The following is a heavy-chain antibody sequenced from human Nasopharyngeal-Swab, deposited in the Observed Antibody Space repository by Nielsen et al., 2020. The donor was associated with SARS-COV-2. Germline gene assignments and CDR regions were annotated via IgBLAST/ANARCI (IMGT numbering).Heavy chain of an antibody. CDR2: INWNGGST. D-gene: IGHD3-9*01. Sequence: GESLKISCAASGFTFSSYSMNWVRQAPGKGLEWVSGINWNGGSTGYADSVKGRFTISRDNAKNSLYLQMNSLRAEDTALYYCARDDILTGYLWNYFDYWGQGTLVTVSS. CDR3: ARDDILTGYLWNYFDY. V-gene: IGHV3-20*04. J-gene: IGHJ4*02. CDR1: GFTFSSYS.